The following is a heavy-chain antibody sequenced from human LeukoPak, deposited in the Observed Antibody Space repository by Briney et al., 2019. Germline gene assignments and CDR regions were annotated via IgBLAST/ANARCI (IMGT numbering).Heavy chain of an antibody. V-gene: IGHV4-39*01. CDR3: MRHEEEDGYNAKPFDF. CDR2: IYYSGNT. Sequence: KPSETLSLTCTVSGGSISNSNYYWGWVRQPPGKGLEWIGTIYYSGNTYYTPSLKIRVTISVDTSKNQFSLRLSSVTAADTAVYFCMRHEEEDGYNAKPFDFWGQGTLVTVSS. D-gene: IGHD5-24*01. J-gene: IGHJ4*02. CDR1: GGSISNSNYY.